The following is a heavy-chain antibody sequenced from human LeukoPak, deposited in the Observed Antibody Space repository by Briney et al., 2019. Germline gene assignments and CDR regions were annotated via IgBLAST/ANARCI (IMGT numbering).Heavy chain of an antibody. CDR1: GFTFNTYS. CDR2: IYSGGDT. Sequence: PGGSLRLSCAASGFTFNTYSMNWVRQAPGKGLECVSIIYSGGDTYYTDSVKGRFSVSRDNSKNTLYLQMNSLRVDDTAVYYCARGSCSNIRCHDAFDIWGQGTMVTVSS. V-gene: IGHV3-53*01. CDR3: ARGSCSNIRCHDAFDI. J-gene: IGHJ3*02. D-gene: IGHD2-2*01.